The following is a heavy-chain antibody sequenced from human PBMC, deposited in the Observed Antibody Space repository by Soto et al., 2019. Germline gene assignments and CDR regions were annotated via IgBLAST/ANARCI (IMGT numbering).Heavy chain of an antibody. V-gene: IGHV4-61*08. CDR1: GDSTSSGDYY. CDR3: ARRYGWAFDF. D-gene: IGHD3-16*01. CDR2: IYYSGST. J-gene: IGHJ3*01. Sequence: NASETLSLTCTVSGDSTSSGDYYWRRIRQPTGKGLEWIGYIYYSGSTNYNPSLKSRVTISVDTSKNQFSLKLSSVTAADTAVYYCARRYGWAFDFWGQGTMVTVSS.